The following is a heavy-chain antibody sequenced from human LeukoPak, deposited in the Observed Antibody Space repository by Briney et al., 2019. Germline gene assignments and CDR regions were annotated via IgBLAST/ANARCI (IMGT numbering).Heavy chain of an antibody. CDR3: AKDPYSYGSYYFDY. D-gene: IGHD5-18*01. V-gene: IGHV3-23*01. CDR1: GFTFSSYG. CDR2: ISGSGGST. Sequence: PGGSLRLSCAASGFTFSSYGMSWVRQAPGKGLEWVSAISGSGGSTYYADSVKGRFTISRDNSKNTLYLQMNSLRAEDTAVYYCAKDPYSYGSYYFDYWGQGTLVTVSS. J-gene: IGHJ4*02.